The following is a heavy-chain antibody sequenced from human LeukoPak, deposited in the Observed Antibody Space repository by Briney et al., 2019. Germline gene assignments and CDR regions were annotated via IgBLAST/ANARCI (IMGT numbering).Heavy chain of an antibody. D-gene: IGHD3-22*01. Sequence: GGSLRLSCAASGFTFSSYAMSWVRQAPGKGLEWVSAISGSSGSTYYADSVKGRFTISRDNSKNTLYLQMNSLRAEDTAVYYCAKARYYYDSSVPYYFDYWGQGTLVTVSS. CDR3: AKARYYYDSSVPYYFDY. CDR1: GFTFSSYA. CDR2: ISGSSGST. V-gene: IGHV3-23*01. J-gene: IGHJ4*02.